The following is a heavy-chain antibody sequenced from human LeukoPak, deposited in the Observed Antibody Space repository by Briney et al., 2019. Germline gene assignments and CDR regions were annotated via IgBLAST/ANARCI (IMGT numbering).Heavy chain of an antibody. CDR1: GGSISSYY. CDR2: IYYSGTT. V-gene: IGHV4-59*01. D-gene: IGHD3-16*01. J-gene: IGHJ6*03. Sequence: KSSETLSLTCTVSGGSISSYYWSWIRQPPGKGLEWIGYIYYSGTTNYNPYLKSRITISVDTSKNQFSMKLRSVTAADTAVYYCARETSQKGAHYMDVWGKGTTVTISS. CDR3: ARETSQKGAHYMDV.